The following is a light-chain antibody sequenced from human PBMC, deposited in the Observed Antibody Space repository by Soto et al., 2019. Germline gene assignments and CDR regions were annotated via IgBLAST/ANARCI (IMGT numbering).Light chain of an antibody. CDR1: QSVSSSY. J-gene: IGKJ3*01. Sequence: EIVLTQSPGTLTLSPGERATLSCRASQSVSSSYLAWYQQKPGQAPRPLIYGASSRATGIPDRFSGSGSGTDSTLTISRLEPEDFAVYYCQQYGSSPLFTFGPGTKVDIK. CDR3: QQYGSSPLFT. CDR2: GAS. V-gene: IGKV3-20*01.